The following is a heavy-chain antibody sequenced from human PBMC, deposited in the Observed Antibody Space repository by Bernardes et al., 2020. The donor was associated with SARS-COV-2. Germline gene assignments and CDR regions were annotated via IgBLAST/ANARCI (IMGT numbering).Heavy chain of an antibody. CDR1: GGSFSGYY. D-gene: IGHD1-26*01. CDR3: ARGEWELGWVVY. V-gene: IGHV4-34*01. Sequence: SETLSLTCAVYGGSFSGYYWSWIRQPPGKGLEWIGEINHSGSTNYNPSLKSRVTISVDTSKNQFSLKLSSVTAADTAVYYCARGEWELGWVVYWGQGTLVTVSS. J-gene: IGHJ4*02. CDR2: INHSGST.